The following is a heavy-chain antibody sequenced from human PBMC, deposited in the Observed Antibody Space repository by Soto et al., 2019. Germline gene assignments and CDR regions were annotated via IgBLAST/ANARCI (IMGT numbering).Heavy chain of an antibody. J-gene: IGHJ4*02. CDR1: GFTFSSYA. V-gene: IGHV3-23*01. Sequence: PGGSLRLSCAASGFTFSSYAMSWVRQAPGKGLEWVSAISSSGGSTYYADSVQGRFTISRDNSKNTLSLQMNSLRAEDTALYYCAVRKTGSYFDYWGQGTLVTVSS. CDR2: ISSSGGST. CDR3: AVRKTGSYFDY. D-gene: IGHD1-26*01.